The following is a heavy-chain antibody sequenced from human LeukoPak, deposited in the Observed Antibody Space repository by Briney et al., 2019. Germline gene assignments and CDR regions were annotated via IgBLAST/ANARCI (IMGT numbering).Heavy chain of an antibody. Sequence: ASVKVSCKASGYTFTSYGISWVRQAPGQGLEWMGWISAYNGNTNYAQKLQGRLTMTTDTSTSTAYMELRSLRSDDTAVYYCARDRALYYDLHWFDPWGQGTLVTVSS. CDR2: ISAYNGNT. V-gene: IGHV1-18*01. CDR3: ARDRALYYDLHWFDP. J-gene: IGHJ5*02. CDR1: GYTFTSYG. D-gene: IGHD3-3*01.